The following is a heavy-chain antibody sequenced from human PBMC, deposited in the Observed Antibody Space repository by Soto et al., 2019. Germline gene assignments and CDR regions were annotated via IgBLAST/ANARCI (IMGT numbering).Heavy chain of an antibody. V-gene: IGHV4-4*02. CDR2: IYHSGST. CDR3: ASWGGYCSGGSCYSH. Sequence: QVQLQESGPGLVKPSGTLSLTCAVSGGSISSSNWWSWVRQPPGKGLEWIGEIYHSGSTNYNPSLKSRVTISVDKSKNQFSLKLSSVTAADTAVYYCASWGGYCSGGSCYSHWGQGTLVTVSS. J-gene: IGHJ4*02. D-gene: IGHD2-15*01. CDR1: GGSISSSNW.